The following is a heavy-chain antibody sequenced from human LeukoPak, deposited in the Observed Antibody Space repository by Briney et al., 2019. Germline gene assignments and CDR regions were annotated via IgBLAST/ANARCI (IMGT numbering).Heavy chain of an antibody. CDR1: GFNYSSYT. V-gene: IGHV3-48*01. J-gene: IGHJ3*02. CDR2: ISASRGIT. D-gene: IGHD3-10*01. CDR3: ARGHELGLVGSAFDI. Sequence: GGSLRLSCAASGFNYSSYTMNWVRQAPGMGLEWLSYISASRGITYYADSVKGRFTISRDNAKNSLYLQMNSLRAEDTAVYCCARGHELGLVGSAFDIWGQGTMVTVSS.